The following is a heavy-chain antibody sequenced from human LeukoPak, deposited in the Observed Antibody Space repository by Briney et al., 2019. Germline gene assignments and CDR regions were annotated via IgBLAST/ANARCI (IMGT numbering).Heavy chain of an antibody. CDR1: GFTFSSYG. J-gene: IGHJ4*02. D-gene: IGHD3-10*01. CDR3: ARDKFIRGGY. V-gene: IGHV3-30*02. CDR2: IRYDGSNK. Sequence: GGSLRLSCAASGFTFSSYGMHWVRQAPGKGLEWVAFIRYDGSNKYYADSVKGRFTISRDNSKNTLYLQMNSLRAEDTAVYYCARDKFIRGGYWGQGTLVTVSA.